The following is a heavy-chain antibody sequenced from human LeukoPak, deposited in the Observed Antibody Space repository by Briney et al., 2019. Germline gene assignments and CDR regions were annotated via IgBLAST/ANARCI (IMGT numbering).Heavy chain of an antibody. V-gene: IGHV4-31*03. Sequence: PSETLSLTCSVSGGSINIGGFYWSWIRQLPGTDLEWIGYVSFSGNTYYSPSLKSRVTIAIDSSKNQFSLRLSSVTAADTAVYYCARDRCSSRAYFDYWGQGSLVTVSS. J-gene: IGHJ4*02. CDR3: ARDRCSSRAYFDY. CDR2: VSFSGNT. D-gene: IGHD6-6*01. CDR1: GGSINIGGFY.